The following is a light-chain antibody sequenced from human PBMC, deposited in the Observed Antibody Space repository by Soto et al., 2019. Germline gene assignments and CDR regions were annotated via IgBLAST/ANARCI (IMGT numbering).Light chain of an antibody. J-gene: IGKJ5*01. V-gene: IGKV1-39*01. CDR1: QSISSY. CDR3: QKSYSNPIT. Sequence: DIQMTQSPSSLSASVGDRVTITWRASQSISSYLNWYKQKTGKAPKVLIYAASSLQSGVPSRFSGSGSGTDFNLTISSLQLEDFATYYCQKSYSNPITCGQGTRLEI. CDR2: AAS.